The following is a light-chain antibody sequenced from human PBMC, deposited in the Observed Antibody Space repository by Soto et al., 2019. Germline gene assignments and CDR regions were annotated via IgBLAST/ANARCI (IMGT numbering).Light chain of an antibody. V-gene: IGKV3-20*01. CDR1: QSISSY. CDR2: DAS. Sequence: TQSPSSLSASVGDRVTITCRASQSISSYLAWYQQKPGQAPRLLIYDASGRATGIPDRFSGGGSGTDFTLTISRLEPEDFAVYYCQHYGSSPPITFGQGTRLEIK. CDR3: QHYGSSPPIT. J-gene: IGKJ5*01.